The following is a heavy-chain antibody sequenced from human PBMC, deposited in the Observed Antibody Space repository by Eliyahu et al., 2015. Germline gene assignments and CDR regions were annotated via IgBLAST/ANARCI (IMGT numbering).Heavy chain of an antibody. V-gene: IGHV3-33*08. D-gene: IGHD4-23*01. Sequence: QVRLVESGGGVVXPGXSLRLSXAASGFXFXDSAMHWVRQAPGKGVEGVAIIWYDGSNQYYADSVKGRFTISRDNSKNTVSLQMNSLRGEDTGIYYCARDHDYSGNYLEDWGQGTLVAVSS. J-gene: IGHJ4*02. CDR3: ARDHDYSGNYLED. CDR2: IWYDGSNQ. CDR1: GFXFXDSA.